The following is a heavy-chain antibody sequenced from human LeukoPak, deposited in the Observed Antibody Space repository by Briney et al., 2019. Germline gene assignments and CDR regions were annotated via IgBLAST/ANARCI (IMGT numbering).Heavy chain of an antibody. Sequence: SETLSLTCTVSGGSISSYYWSWIRQPPGKGLEWIGYIYTSGSTNYNPSLKSRVTISVDTSKNQFSLKLSSVTAADTAVYYCARQPYGYGFHPWGQGTLVTVSS. J-gene: IGHJ5*02. V-gene: IGHV4-4*09. CDR3: ARQPYGYGFHP. CDR2: IYTSGST. CDR1: GGSISSYY. D-gene: IGHD5-12*01.